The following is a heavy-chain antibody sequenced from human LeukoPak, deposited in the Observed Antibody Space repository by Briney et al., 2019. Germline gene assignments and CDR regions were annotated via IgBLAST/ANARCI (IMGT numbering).Heavy chain of an antibody. CDR1: GGTFSSYA. D-gene: IGHD2-2*01. CDR3: ARDRRCSSTSCPFDY. V-gene: IGHV1-69*04. CDR2: IIPILGIA. Sequence: ASVKVSCKASGGTFSSYAISWVRQAPGQGLEWMGRIIPILGIANYAQKFQGRVTITADKSTSTAYMELSSLRSEDTAVYYCARDRRCSSTSCPFDYWGQGTLVTVSS. J-gene: IGHJ4*02.